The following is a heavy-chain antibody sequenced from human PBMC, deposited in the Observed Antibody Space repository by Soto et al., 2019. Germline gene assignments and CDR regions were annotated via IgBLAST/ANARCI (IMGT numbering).Heavy chain of an antibody. V-gene: IGHV4-34*01. CDR1: GGSFSGYY. D-gene: IGHD4-17*01. J-gene: IGHJ4*02. Sequence: TSETLSLTCAVYGGSFSGYYWSWIRQPPGKGLEWIGEINHSGSTNYNPSLKSRVTISVDTSKNQFSLKLSSVTAADTAVYYCARGPRRGKTTVTQFWGQGTLVTVSS. CDR2: INHSGST. CDR3: ARGPRRGKTTVTQF.